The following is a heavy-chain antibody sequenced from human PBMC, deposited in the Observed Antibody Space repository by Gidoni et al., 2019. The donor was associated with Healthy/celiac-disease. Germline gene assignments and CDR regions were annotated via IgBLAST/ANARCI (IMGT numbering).Heavy chain of an antibody. J-gene: IGHJ4*02. D-gene: IGHD2-15*01. CDR2: IYYSGST. CDR1: GGSISSSSYY. V-gene: IGHV4-39*01. Sequence: QMQLQESGPGLVKPSETLSLTCTVSGGSISSSSYYWGWIRQPQGKGLEWIGSIYYSGSTYYNPSLKILVTISVDTSKNQFSLKLSSVTAADTAVYYCARVIVVVVAATYYFDYWGQGTLVTVSS. CDR3: ARVIVVVVAATYYFDY.